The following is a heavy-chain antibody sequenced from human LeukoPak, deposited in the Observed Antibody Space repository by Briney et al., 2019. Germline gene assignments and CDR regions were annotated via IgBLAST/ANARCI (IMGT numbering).Heavy chain of an antibody. V-gene: IGHV3-48*01. CDR2: ISSGSSSR. CDR1: GFTFSSYA. Sequence: GGSLRLSCAASGFTFSSYAMNWVRQAPGKGLEWVSYISSGSSSRYYADSVKGRFTISRDSAKNSLYLQMNSLRAEDTVVYFCARLRYYAVDVWGQGTTVIVSS. J-gene: IGHJ6*02. CDR3: ARLRYYAVDV.